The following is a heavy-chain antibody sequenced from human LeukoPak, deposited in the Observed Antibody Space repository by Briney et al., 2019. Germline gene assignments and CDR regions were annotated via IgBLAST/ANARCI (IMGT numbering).Heavy chain of an antibody. J-gene: IGHJ6*03. CDR1: GYSVTIYD. D-gene: IGHD3-10*01. V-gene: IGHV1-8*01. Sequence: SVTVSFTASGYSVTIYDINWVRQATGQGLEWMGWRNPNRGNTGYAQKIQGRVTMTRNTSISTAYMELSSLGSEDSAVYYCARLWLVRGVIGIKYYYYMDVWGKGTTVTVSS. CDR2: RNPNRGNT. CDR3: ARLWLVRGVIGIKYYYYMDV.